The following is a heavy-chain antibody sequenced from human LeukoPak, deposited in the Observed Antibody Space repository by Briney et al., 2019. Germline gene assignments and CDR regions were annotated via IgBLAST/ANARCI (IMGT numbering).Heavy chain of an antibody. CDR3: ARDRGYTYGHPLDY. J-gene: IGHJ4*02. CDR1: GFTLSTYV. V-gene: IGHV3-33*01. CDR2: IWHDGSNK. D-gene: IGHD5-18*01. Sequence: QPGRSLRLSCAASGFTLSTYVIHWVRQAPGKGLEWVALIWHDGSNKYYGDSVKDRFTISRDNSKNTLYLQMDSLRDEDTAVYYCARDRGYTYGHPLDYWGQGTLVTVSS.